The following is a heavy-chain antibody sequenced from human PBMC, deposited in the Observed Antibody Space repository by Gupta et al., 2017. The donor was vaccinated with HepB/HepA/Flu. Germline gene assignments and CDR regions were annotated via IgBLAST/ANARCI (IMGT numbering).Heavy chain of an antibody. Sequence: QVQLVESGGGLVQPGTSMRLSCPAPGVTLRRYGMDWVRQAPGKGLEWVAVISKDASDQKYADSVKGRFTISRDNSKNTLFLQMNSLRAEDTAVYYCAKGNSGTHYGALDMWGQGTMVIVSS. CDR2: ISKDASDQ. CDR1: GVTLRRYG. V-gene: IGHV3-30*18. J-gene: IGHJ3*02. D-gene: IGHD1-26*01. CDR3: AKGNSGTHYGALDM.